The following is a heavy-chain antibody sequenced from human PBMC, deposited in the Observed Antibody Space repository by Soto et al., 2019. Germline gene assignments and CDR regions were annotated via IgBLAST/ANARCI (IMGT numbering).Heavy chain of an antibody. V-gene: IGHV3-11*01. J-gene: IGHJ5*02. CDR1: GFTFSDYY. CDR3: ARAGQSAAGFDSWSEGFDP. Sequence: GGSLRLSCAASGFTFSDYYMSWIRQAPGKGLEWVSYISSSGSTIYYADSVKGRFTISRDNAKNSLYLQMNSLRAEDTAVYYCARAGQSAAGFDSWSEGFDPWGQGTLVTVSS. CDR2: ISSSGSTI. D-gene: IGHD6-13*01.